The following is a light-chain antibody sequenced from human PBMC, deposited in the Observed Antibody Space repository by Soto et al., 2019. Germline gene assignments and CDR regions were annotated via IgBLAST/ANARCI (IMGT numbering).Light chain of an antibody. V-gene: IGLV2-14*01. J-gene: IGLJ1*01. CDR1: SSDVGAYNF. CDR2: DVN. Sequence: QSVLTQPASVSGSPGQSISISCTGTSSDVGAYNFVSWYQQHPDKAPKLVIFDVNNRPSGVSNRFSGSKSGNTASLTISGLRAEDEAEYYCTSYTSLSTYVVGTGTKLTVL. CDR3: TSYTSLSTYV.